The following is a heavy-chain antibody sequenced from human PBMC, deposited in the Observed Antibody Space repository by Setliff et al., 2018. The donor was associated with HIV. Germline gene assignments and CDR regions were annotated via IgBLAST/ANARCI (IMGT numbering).Heavy chain of an antibody. CDR1: GYTFTSYA. CDR2: IYPSDGRT. V-gene: IGHV1-46*01. CDR3: AREPSGSGNYFYFDY. Sequence: ASVKVSCKASGYTFTSYAMNWVRQAPGQGLEWMGIIYPSDGRTTYAQEFQGRVTMTRDTSTSTVYMELSSLRSEDTAVYYCAREPSGSGNYFYFDYWGQGTLVTVSS. J-gene: IGHJ4*02. D-gene: IGHD1-26*01.